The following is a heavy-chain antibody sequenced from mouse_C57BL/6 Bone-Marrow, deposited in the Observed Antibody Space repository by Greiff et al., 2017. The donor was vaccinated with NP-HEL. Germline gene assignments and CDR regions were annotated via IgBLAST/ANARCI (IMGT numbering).Heavy chain of an antibody. V-gene: IGHV5-15*01. CDR3: ARRGDYGSSLYYAMDY. Sequence: EVHLVESGGGLVQPGGSLKLSCAASGFTFTDYGMAWVRQAPRKGPEWVAFISNLAYSIYYADTVTGRFTISRENAKNTLYLEMSSLRSEDTAMYYCARRGDYGSSLYYAMDYWGQGTSVTVSS. CDR1: GFTFTDYG. J-gene: IGHJ4*01. CDR2: ISNLAYSI. D-gene: IGHD1-1*01.